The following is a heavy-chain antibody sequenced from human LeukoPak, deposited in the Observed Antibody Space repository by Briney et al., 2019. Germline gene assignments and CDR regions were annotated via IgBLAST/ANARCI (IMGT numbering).Heavy chain of an antibody. Sequence: PSETLSLTCTVSGGSISSYYWSWIRQPPGKGLEWIGYIYYSGSTYYNPSLKSRVTISVDTSKNQFSLKLSSVTAADTAVYYCARDKAAAGTWFDPWGQGTLVTVSS. CDR1: GGSISSYY. D-gene: IGHD6-13*01. J-gene: IGHJ5*02. CDR3: ARDKAAAGTWFDP. V-gene: IGHV4-59*12. CDR2: IYYSGST.